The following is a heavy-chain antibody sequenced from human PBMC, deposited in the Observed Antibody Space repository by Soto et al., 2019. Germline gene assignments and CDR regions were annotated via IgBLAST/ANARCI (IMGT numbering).Heavy chain of an antibody. D-gene: IGHD2-21*01. CDR1: GGSISSYY. CDR3: ATLPPRIVVSLLPIPS. CDR2: IYYSGST. J-gene: IGHJ5*02. Sequence: PSETLSLTCTVSGGSISSYYWSWIRQPPGKGLEWIGYIYYSGSTNYNPSLKSRVTISVDTSKNQFSLKLSFVTAADTAVYYCATLPPRIVVSLLPIPSWGQGILVTVSS. V-gene: IGHV4-59*08.